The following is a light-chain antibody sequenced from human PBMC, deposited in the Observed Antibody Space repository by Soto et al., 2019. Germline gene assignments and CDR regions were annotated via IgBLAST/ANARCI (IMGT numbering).Light chain of an antibody. CDR1: QSVSSSY. Sequence: EIVLTQSPGTLSLSPGERATLSCRASQSVSSSYLAWYQQKPGQAPRLLIYGASSRATGIPDRFSGSGSGTDFTLTISRLEPEDFAVCYCQQYGSSPGTFGGGTKVDIK. V-gene: IGKV3-20*01. CDR2: GAS. J-gene: IGKJ4*01. CDR3: QQYGSSPGT.